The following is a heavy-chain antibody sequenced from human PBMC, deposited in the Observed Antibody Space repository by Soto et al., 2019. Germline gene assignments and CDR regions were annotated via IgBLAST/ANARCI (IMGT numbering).Heavy chain of an antibody. V-gene: IGHV4-59*01. J-gene: IGHJ4*02. CDR2: IYYSGRT. CDR1: GGSISSYY. Sequence: QVQLQESGPGRVKPSETLSLTCTVSGGSISSYYWSWIRQPPGKRLEWIGYIYYSGRTNYNPSLTSRLTISVHTSQNQFSLELRSVTAADTAVYYCARDSVGSGYDWGQGTLVTVSS. D-gene: IGHD5-12*01. CDR3: ARDSVGSGYD.